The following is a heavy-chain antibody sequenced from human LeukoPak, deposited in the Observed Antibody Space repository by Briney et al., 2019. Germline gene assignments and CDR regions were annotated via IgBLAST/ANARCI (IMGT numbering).Heavy chain of an antibody. CDR2: IDPSDSYT. V-gene: IGHV5-10-1*01. D-gene: IGHD3-10*01. J-gene: IGHJ4*02. Sequence: GESLKISCKGSGSSFTSYWISWVRQVPGKGLGWMGRIDPSDSYTNYSPSFQGHVTISADKSISTAYLQWSSLKASDTAMYYCAILLWFGEFSGRKTFDYWGQGTLVTVSS. CDR1: GSSFTSYW. CDR3: AILLWFGEFSGRKTFDY.